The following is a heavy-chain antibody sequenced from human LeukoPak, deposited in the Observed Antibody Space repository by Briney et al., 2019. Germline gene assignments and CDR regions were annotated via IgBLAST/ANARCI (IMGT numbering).Heavy chain of an antibody. D-gene: IGHD6-6*01. CDR2: IYYSGST. Sequence: PSETLSLTCTVSGGSISSYYWSWIRQPPGKGLEWIGYIYYSGSTNYNPSLKNRVTISVDTSKNQFSLKLSSVTAADTAVYYCARVGYSSSSGAFDIWGQGTMVTVSS. V-gene: IGHV4-59*01. CDR1: GGSISSYY. J-gene: IGHJ3*02. CDR3: ARVGYSSSSGAFDI.